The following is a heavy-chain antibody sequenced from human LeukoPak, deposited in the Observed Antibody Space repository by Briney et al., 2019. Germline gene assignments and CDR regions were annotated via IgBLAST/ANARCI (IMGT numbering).Heavy chain of an antibody. J-gene: IGHJ4*02. Sequence: SETLSLICAVYGGSFSGYYWSWIRQPPGKGLEWIGEINHSGSTNYNPSLKSRVTISVDTSKNQFSLKLSSVTAADTAVYYCARFSRSSWAAYWGQGTLVTVSS. V-gene: IGHV4-34*01. CDR3: ARFSRSSWAAY. CDR1: GGSFSGYY. D-gene: IGHD6-13*01. CDR2: INHSGST.